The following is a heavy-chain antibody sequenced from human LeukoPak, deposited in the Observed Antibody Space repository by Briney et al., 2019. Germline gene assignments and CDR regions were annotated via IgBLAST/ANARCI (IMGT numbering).Heavy chain of an antibody. CDR2: IRSSSGYI. Sequence: GGSLRLSCAASGFTFISYWIHWVRQAPGKGLEWVSSIRSSSGYIYYADSVKGRFTISRDNAKNSLYLQMNSLRAEDTAVYYCARDAAYYYDSSPGTFDYWGQGTLVTVSS. CDR1: GFTFISYW. J-gene: IGHJ4*02. D-gene: IGHD3-22*01. V-gene: IGHV3-21*01. CDR3: ARDAAYYYDSSPGTFDY.